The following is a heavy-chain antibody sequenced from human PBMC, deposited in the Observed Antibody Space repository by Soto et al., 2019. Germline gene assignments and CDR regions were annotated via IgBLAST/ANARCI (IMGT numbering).Heavy chain of an antibody. CDR2: INAGNGNT. Sequence: GASVKVSCKASGYIFTGYALHWVRQAPGQRLEWMGWINAGNGNTRYSQRFQGRVTISRDTSASTAYMELSGLRSEDTAVYYCARDTTGTTLAYFDYWGQGTLVTVSS. V-gene: IGHV1-3*01. CDR1: GYIFTGYA. CDR3: ARDTTGTTLAYFDY. D-gene: IGHD1-1*01. J-gene: IGHJ4*02.